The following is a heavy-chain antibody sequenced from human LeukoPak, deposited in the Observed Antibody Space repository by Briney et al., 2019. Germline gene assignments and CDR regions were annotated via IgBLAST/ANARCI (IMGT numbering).Heavy chain of an antibody. V-gene: IGHV1-18*01. D-gene: IGHD3-22*01. CDR1: GYTFTSYG. J-gene: IGHJ4*02. CDR3: ARDLGGYYYDRSGYCGY. Sequence: ASVKVSCKASGYTFTSYGISWVRQAPGQGLEWMGWISAYNGNTKYAQKFQGRVTMTTDTSTSTAYMELRSLRSDDTAVYYCARDLGGYYYDRSGYCGYWGQGTLVTVSS. CDR2: ISAYNGNT.